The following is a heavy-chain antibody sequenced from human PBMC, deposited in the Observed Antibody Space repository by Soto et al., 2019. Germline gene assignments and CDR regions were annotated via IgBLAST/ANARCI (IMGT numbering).Heavy chain of an antibody. J-gene: IGHJ4*02. D-gene: IGHD5-12*01. CDR2: IIPIFGTP. V-gene: IGHV1-69*12. Sequence: QVQLVQSGAEVKKPGSSVKVSCKASGGTFSSYAISWVRQAPGQGLEWMGGIIPIFGTPNYAQKFQGRVTIAAEESTSTAYMGLSSLRSEDTAVYCCARLGDGYLYYFDYWGQGTLVRVSS. CDR1: GGTFSSYA. CDR3: ARLGDGYLYYFDY.